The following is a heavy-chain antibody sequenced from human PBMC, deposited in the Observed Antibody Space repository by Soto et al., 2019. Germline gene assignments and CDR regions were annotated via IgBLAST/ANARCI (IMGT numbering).Heavy chain of an antibody. V-gene: IGHV3-11*01. D-gene: IGHD2-15*01. CDR1: GFTFSDYY. CDR3: ARDCSGGSCYSWAFDI. J-gene: IGHJ3*02. CDR2: ISSSANTI. Sequence: GGSLRLSCAASGFTFSDYYMSWILQAPGKGLEWVSYISSSANTIYYADSVKGRFTISRDNTKKSLYLQMNSLRAEDTAVYYCARDCSGGSCYSWAFDIWGQGTMVTVSS.